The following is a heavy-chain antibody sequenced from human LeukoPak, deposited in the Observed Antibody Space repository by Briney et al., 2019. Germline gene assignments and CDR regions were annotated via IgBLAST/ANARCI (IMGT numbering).Heavy chain of an antibody. CDR2: IFYSGST. CDR1: GGSISGYY. J-gene: IGHJ4*02. V-gene: IGHV4-59*01. CDR3: ARGRHCSGGSFYSFDY. Sequence: PSETLSLTCTVSGGSISGYYWSWIRQPPGKGLEWIGYIFYSGSTNYNPSLKSRVTISLDTSKNQFSLKLSSVTAADTAVYYCARGRHCSGGSFYSFDYWGQGTLVTVSS. D-gene: IGHD2-15*01.